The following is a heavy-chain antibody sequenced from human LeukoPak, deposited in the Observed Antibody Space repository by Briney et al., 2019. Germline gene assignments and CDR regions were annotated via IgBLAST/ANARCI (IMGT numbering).Heavy chain of an antibody. CDR2: IGAYNGDT. CDR1: GYTFTSFG. D-gene: IGHD2-15*01. J-gene: IGHJ4*02. V-gene: IGHV1-18*04. CDR3: TRDHCSGGNCPSFDY. Sequence: ASVKVSCKPSGYTFTSFGISWVRQAPGQGLEWMGWIGAYNGDTNYAQKFQGRVTMTTDTSTSTAYMDLRSLRSDDTAVYYCTRDHCSGGNCPSFDYWGQGTLVTVSS.